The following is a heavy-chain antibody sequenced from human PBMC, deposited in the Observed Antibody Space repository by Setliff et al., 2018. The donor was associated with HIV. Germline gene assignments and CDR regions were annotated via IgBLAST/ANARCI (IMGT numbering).Heavy chain of an antibody. CDR1: GFSFSIYH. CDR3: TKGVQRLRPYYFDS. CDR2: ISPSGSYI. Sequence: SLRLSCAASGFSFSIYHMNWVRQAPGKGLEWVSSISPSGSYIYYADSVMGRFTISRDNSKNTLYLQMNSLRVEDTAIYYCTKGVQRLRPYYFDSWGQGTLVTVSS. D-gene: IGHD4-17*01. V-gene: IGHV3-21*04. J-gene: IGHJ4*02.